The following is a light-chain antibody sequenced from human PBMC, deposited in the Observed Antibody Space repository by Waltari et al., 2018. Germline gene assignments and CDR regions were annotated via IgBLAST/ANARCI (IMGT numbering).Light chain of an antibody. J-gene: IGKJ4*01. CDR3: QQRSNWPPT. CDR1: QSVSSY. CDR2: DAS. V-gene: IGKV3-11*01. Sequence: EIVLTQSPATLSLSPGERATLSCRASQSVSSYLAWYQQKPGQAPRLLIYDASNRATGIPARFSGSGSGTDFTLTIGSLEPEDFAVYYCQQRSNWPPTFGGGTKVRSN.